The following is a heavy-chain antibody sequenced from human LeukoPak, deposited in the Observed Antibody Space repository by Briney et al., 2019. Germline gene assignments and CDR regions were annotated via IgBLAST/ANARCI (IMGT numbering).Heavy chain of an antibody. D-gene: IGHD1-26*01. Sequence: GGSLRLSCAASGFTFSDHYMDWVRQLPGEGLEWVSRIDTDGSFTSYADSVRGRFTISRDNAKNTLYLQMSSLRAEDTAVYYCIRGTVGAPGNDYWGQGTLVTVSS. CDR3: IRGTVGAPGNDY. V-gene: IGHV3-74*01. CDR1: GFTFSDHY. CDR2: IDTDGSFT. J-gene: IGHJ4*02.